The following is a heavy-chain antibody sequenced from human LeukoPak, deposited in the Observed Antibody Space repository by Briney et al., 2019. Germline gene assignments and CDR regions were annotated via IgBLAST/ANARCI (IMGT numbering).Heavy chain of an antibody. J-gene: IGHJ4*02. D-gene: IGHD3-3*01. CDR3: ATDRGWRTSGYYLYYFEY. CDR1: GFTFSDFY. V-gene: IGHV3-11*04. Sequence: GGSLRLSCAASGFTFSDFYMSWIRQAPGKGLEWVSYISSSGSTIYYADSVRGRFTISRDNTKDLLYLQMSSLRAEDTAVYYCATDRGWRTSGYYLYYFEYWGQGTLVTFSS. CDR2: ISSSGSTI.